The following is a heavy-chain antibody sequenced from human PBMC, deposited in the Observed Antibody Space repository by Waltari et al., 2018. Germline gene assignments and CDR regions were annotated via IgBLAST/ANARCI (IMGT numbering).Heavy chain of an antibody. CDR1: GYTFTGYY. D-gene: IGHD2-15*01. V-gene: IGHV1-2*02. CDR3: ARDPLYCSGGSCLGGIDY. J-gene: IGHJ4*02. CDR2: INPNSGGT. Sequence: QVQLVQSGAEVKKPGASVKVSCKASGYTFTGYYMHWVRQAPGQGLEWMGGINPNSGGTNYAQKFQGRVTMTRETSISTAYMELSRLGSDDTAVYYCARDPLYCSGGSCLGGIDYWGQGTLVTVSS.